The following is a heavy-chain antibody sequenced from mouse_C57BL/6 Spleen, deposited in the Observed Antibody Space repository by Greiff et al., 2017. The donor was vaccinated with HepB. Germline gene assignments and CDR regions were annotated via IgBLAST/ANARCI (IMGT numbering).Heavy chain of an antibody. D-gene: IGHD2-4*01. J-gene: IGHJ3*01. Sequence: QVQLQQSGPELVKPGASVKISCKASGYAFSSSWMNWVKQRPGKGLEWIGRIYPGDGDTKYNGKFTGKATLTADKYSSTAYMQLRSLTSDDSAVYFCARSIYYDSPWFAFWGQGTLVTVSA. CDR1: GYAFSSSW. CDR2: IYPGDGDT. CDR3: ARSIYYDSPWFAF. V-gene: IGHV1-82*01.